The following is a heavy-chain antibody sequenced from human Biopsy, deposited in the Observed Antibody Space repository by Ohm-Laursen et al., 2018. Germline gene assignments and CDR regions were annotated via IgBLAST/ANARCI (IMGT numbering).Heavy chain of an antibody. Sequence: SLRLSCTASGFTFSSYGMHWVRQAPGKGLEWVAAIWYDGSNKNYADSVKGRFTISRDNSKNTLYLQMNSLRGEDTAVYYWAKCMTGGSNYYFHHCGQGTLVTVSS. V-gene: IGHV3-33*06. J-gene: IGHJ4*02. CDR3: AKCMTGGSNYYFHH. D-gene: IGHD2-8*01. CDR1: GFTFSSYG. CDR2: IWYDGSNK.